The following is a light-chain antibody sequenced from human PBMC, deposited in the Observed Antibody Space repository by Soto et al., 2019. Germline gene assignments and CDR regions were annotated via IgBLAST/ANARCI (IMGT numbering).Light chain of an antibody. V-gene: IGKV3-20*01. CDR2: GTS. CDR3: QQYGTSPPWT. J-gene: IGKJ1*01. Sequence: EIVLTQSQDTRSLSPGERATLSCRASQNINSANLAWFQQKPGQAPRLIMYGTSYRTAGTPDRFSGSGSGTDFTLTISRLEPEDFAVYYCQQYGTSPPWTFGQGTKVEIK. CDR1: QNINSAN.